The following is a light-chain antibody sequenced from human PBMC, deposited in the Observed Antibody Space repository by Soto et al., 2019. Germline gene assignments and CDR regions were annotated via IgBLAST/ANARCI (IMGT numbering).Light chain of an antibody. V-gene: IGLV3-1*01. Sequence: SYALTQPPSVSVSPGQTASITCSGDKLGDKYPCWYQQKPGQSPVLVISRDNKRPSGIPARFSGSSSGNTATLTISGTQAMDEADYYCQAWDSSASYFFGTGTKLTVL. CDR1: KLGDKY. J-gene: IGLJ1*01. CDR3: QAWDSSASYF. CDR2: RDN.